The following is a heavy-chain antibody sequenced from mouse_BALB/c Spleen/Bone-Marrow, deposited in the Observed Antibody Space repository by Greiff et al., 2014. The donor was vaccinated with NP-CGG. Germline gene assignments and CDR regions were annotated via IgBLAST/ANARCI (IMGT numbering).Heavy chain of an antibody. CDR1: GYTFTSYW. CDR3: TRSGYGNYYAMDY. CDR2: IDPSDSYT. V-gene: IGHV1S127*01. D-gene: IGHD3-2*02. J-gene: IGHJ4*01. Sequence: QVQLQQPGAELVEPGASVKMSCKASGYTFTSYWMHWVKQRPGQGLEWIGVIDPSDSYTSYNQKFKGKATLTVDTSSSTAYMQLSSLTSEDSAVYYCTRSGYGNYYAMDYWGQGTSVTVSS.